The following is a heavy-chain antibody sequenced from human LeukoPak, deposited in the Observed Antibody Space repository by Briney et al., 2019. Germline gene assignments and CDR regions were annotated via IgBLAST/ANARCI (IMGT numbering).Heavy chain of an antibody. CDR3: AKDPAGYSYGPYAFDI. Sequence: GGSLRLSCAASGFTFSSYAMSWVRQAPGKGLEWVSVLSGSGDSTYYADSVKGRFTISRDNSKNTLYLQMNSLRAEDTAVYYCAKDPAGYSYGPYAFDIWGQGTMVTVSS. V-gene: IGHV3-23*01. D-gene: IGHD5-18*01. CDR2: LSGSGDST. CDR1: GFTFSSYA. J-gene: IGHJ3*02.